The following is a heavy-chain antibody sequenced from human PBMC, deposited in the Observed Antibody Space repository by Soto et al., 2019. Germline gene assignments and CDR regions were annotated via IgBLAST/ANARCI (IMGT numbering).Heavy chain of an antibody. Sequence: QVQLQESGPGLVKPSETLSLTCTVSGGSFGTYYWRWIRQPPGKGLEWIGYMYYTGSTNYNPSLKSRVTISVDTSKNQFSLKLTSVTAADTAVYFCARYFDWPNAFDIWGQGTMVTVSS. J-gene: IGHJ3*02. V-gene: IGHV4-59*01. CDR2: MYYTGST. D-gene: IGHD3-9*01. CDR1: GGSFGTYY. CDR3: ARYFDWPNAFDI.